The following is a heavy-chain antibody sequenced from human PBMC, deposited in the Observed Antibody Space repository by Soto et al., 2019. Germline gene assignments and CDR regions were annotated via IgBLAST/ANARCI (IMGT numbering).Heavy chain of an antibody. CDR2: ISANGQGI. Sequence: EVQLLESGGGLVQPGGSLRLSCAASGFTFSSYAQSWVRQAPGKGLEWVSAISANGQGIYYADSVRGRFTISRDNSKNTIFLHMDSLRAEDTAVYYCAKDRNYPRDYFHYWGQGTLVTVSS. D-gene: IGHD1-7*01. V-gene: IGHV3-23*01. J-gene: IGHJ4*02. CDR3: AKDRNYPRDYFHY. CDR1: GFTFSSYA.